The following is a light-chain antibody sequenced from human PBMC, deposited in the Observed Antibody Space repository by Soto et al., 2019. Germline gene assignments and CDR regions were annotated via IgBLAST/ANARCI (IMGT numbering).Light chain of an antibody. Sequence: QSALTQPASVSGSPGQSITISCTGTSSDVGGYNSVSWYQQHPGKAPKLMIYEVSNRPSGVSNRFSGSKSGNTASLTISGLQADDEADYYCSSYTSSRTVIFGGGTKLTVL. CDR1: SSDVGGYNS. CDR3: SSYTSSRTVI. J-gene: IGLJ2*01. CDR2: EVS. V-gene: IGLV2-14*01.